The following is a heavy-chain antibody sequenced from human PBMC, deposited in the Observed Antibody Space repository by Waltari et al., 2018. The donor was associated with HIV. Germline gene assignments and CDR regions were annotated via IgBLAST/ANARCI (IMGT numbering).Heavy chain of an antibody. CDR1: GSTFRRYE. J-gene: IGHJ3*02. CDR2: ISSSGSTI. V-gene: IGHV3-48*03. CDR3: ARDRPAAPGDI. Sequence: EVQLVESGGGWVQPGGSRRTSWAASGSTFRRYEMIWFRQAPGKGLEWVSYISSSGSTIYYADSVKGRFTISRDNAKNSLYLQMNSLRAEDTAVYYCARDRPAAPGDIWGQGTMVTVSS. D-gene: IGHD3-10*01.